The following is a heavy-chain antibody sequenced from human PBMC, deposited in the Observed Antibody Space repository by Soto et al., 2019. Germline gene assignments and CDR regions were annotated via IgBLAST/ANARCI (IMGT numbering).Heavy chain of an antibody. Sequence: GESLKTSCKGSGYSFTSYWIGWVRQMPGKGLEWMGVIYHGDSGTRYSPSFQGQVTISADKSINTAYLQWSSLKASDTAMYYCARHDDYYYDSSGYYGYFQHWGQGTLVTVSS. CDR1: GYSFTSYW. V-gene: IGHV5-51*01. D-gene: IGHD3-22*01. CDR2: IYHGDSGT. J-gene: IGHJ1*01. CDR3: ARHDDYYYDSSGYYGYFQH.